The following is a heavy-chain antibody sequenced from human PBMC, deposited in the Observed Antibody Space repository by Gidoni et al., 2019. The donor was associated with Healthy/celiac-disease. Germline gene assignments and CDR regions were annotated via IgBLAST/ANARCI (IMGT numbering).Heavy chain of an antibody. V-gene: IGHV4-34*01. Sequence: QVQLQQWGAGLLKPSETLSLTCPVYGGSLSGYYWSWIRQPPRKGLEWIGEINHSGSTNYNPSLKSRVTISVDTSKNQFSLKLSSVTAADTAVYYCARGRYSSGWYRFDYWGQGTLVTVSS. CDR1: GGSLSGYY. D-gene: IGHD6-19*01. CDR3: ARGRYSSGWYRFDY. CDR2: INHSGST. J-gene: IGHJ4*02.